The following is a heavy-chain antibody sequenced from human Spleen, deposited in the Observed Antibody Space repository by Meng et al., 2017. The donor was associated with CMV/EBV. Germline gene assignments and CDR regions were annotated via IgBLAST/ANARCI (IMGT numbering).Heavy chain of an antibody. V-gene: IGHV4-61*02. CDR3: ARDWVRGIDY. CDR1: GGSISSGSYY. Sequence: QVQRQGAGPGLVKPSQTPSPTCPVSGGSISSGSYYWSWIRQPAGKGLEWIGRIYTSGSTNYNPSLKSRVTISVDTSKNQFSLKLSSVTAAGTAVYYCARDWVRGIDYWGQGTLVTVSS. CDR2: IYTSGST. D-gene: IGHD1-1*01. J-gene: IGHJ4*02.